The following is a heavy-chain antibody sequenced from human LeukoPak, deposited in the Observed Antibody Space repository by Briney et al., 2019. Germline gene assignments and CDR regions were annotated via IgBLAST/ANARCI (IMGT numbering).Heavy chain of an antibody. CDR3: ARGGTAAGHRDYFDY. V-gene: IGHV4-59*01. Sequence: PSETLSLTCTVSGGSISSYYWSWIRQPPGKGVEWIGYIYYSGSTNYDPSLKSRVTISVDTSKNQFSLKLNSVTAADTAVYYCARGGTAAGHRDYFDYWGQGTLVTVSS. D-gene: IGHD6-13*01. J-gene: IGHJ4*02. CDR1: GGSISSYY. CDR2: IYYSGST.